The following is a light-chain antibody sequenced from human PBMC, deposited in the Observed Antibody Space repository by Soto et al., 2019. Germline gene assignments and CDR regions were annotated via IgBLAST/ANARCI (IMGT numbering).Light chain of an antibody. CDR3: QQSYSPPPIT. CDR1: QNIVTY. J-gene: IGKJ5*01. V-gene: IGKV1-39*01. CDR2: AAS. Sequence: DIQIAQSPSSLSASVGNRVTITCRASQNIVTYLNWYQQKPGKAPKLLIHAASSLQSGVPSRFSGSGSGTHFTLTISSVQPEDFATYYCQQSYSPPPITFGQGTRLEIK.